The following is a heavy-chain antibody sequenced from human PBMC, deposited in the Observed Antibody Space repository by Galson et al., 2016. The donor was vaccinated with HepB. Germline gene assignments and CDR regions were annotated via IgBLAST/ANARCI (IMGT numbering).Heavy chain of an antibody. J-gene: IGHJ5*02. CDR3: VKGLGLGGGRVNLGENS. D-gene: IGHD1-26*01. Sequence: SLRLSCAASWFTLNSNDMSWVRQAPGKGLEFLSVIHRRGDSYDADSVKGRFTTSRDNSRNTVFLQMDSLRGEDTAVYYCVKGLGLGGGRVNLGENSWGQGTLVIVSS. V-gene: IGHV3-53*01. CDR2: IHRRGDS. CDR1: WFTLNSND.